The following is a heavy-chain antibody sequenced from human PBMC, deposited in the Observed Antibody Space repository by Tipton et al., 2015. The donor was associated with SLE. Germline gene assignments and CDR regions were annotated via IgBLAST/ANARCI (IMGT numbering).Heavy chain of an antibody. D-gene: IGHD2-8*01. CDR2: INHSGST. CDR3: ARGLNGQH. Sequence: TLSLTCAVYGGSFSGYYWNWIRQPPGKGLEWIGEINHSGSTNYNPSLKSRVTISVDTSKNQFSLKLSSVTAADTAVDYCARGLNGQHWGQGTLVTVSS. J-gene: IGHJ1*01. CDR1: GGSFSGYY. V-gene: IGHV4-34*01.